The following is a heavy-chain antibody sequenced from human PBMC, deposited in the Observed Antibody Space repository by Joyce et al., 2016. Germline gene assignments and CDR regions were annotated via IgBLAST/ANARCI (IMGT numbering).Heavy chain of an antibody. D-gene: IGHD4-23*01. CDR2: LSSAGDNR. CDR3: VRSSRLVITPFDS. CDR1: GFTFETYI. J-gene: IGHJ4*02. V-gene: IGHV3-30-3*01. Sequence: QVQLVESGGGVVQPGMSLRLSCSASGFTFETYIFHWVRQSPGKGPEWLAVLSSAGDNRYYTESVKSRFTISRDNSHDMVYLEMNNLRPDDTAVYYCVRSSRLVITPFDSWGQGTPVAVSS.